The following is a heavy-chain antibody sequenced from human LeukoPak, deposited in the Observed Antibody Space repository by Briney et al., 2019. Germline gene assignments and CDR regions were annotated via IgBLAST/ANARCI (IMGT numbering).Heavy chain of an antibody. V-gene: IGHV3-74*01. J-gene: IGHJ4*02. CDR1: GFTFSSYW. D-gene: IGHD6-13*01. CDR2: INSDGSST. Sequence: QPGGSLRLSCAASGFTFSSYWMHWVRHAPGKGLVWVSRINSDGSSTSYADSVKGRFTISRDNAKNTLYLQMNSLRAEDTAVYYCAREAAWDEYYFDYWGQGTLVTVSS. CDR3: AREAAWDEYYFDY.